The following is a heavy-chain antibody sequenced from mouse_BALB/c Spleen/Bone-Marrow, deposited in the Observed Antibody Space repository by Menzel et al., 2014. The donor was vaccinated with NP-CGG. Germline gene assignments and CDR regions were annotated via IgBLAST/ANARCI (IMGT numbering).Heavy chain of an antibody. J-gene: IGHJ4*01. CDR1: GFTFSSYT. D-gene: IGHD1-1*01. Sequence: DVQLQESGGGLVKPGGSLKLSCAASGFTFSSYTMSWVRQTPEKRLEWVATISSGGSYTYYPDSVKGRFTISRDNAKNTLYLQMSSPKSEDTAMYYCTRDPFYYGSSYAMDYWGQGTSVTVSS. CDR2: ISSGGSYT. CDR3: TRDPFYYGSSYAMDY. V-gene: IGHV5-6-4*01.